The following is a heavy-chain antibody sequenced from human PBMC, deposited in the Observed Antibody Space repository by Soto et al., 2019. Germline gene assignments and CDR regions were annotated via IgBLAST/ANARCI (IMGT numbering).Heavy chain of an antibody. J-gene: IGHJ6*02. CDR1: GYTFTSYG. CDR3: ARDVLYYDFWSGYYTDPNYYYYYGMDV. Sequence: ASVKVSCKASGYTFTSYGISWVRQAPGQGLEWTGWISAYNGNTNYAQKLQGRVTMTTDTSTSTAYMELRSLRSDDTAVYYCARDVLYYDFWSGYYTDPNYYYYYGMDVWGQGTTVTVSS. V-gene: IGHV1-18*04. D-gene: IGHD3-3*01. CDR2: ISAYNGNT.